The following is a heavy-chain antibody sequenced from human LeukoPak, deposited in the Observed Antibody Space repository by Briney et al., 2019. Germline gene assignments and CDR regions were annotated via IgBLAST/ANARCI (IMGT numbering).Heavy chain of an antibody. Sequence: KSGGSLRLSCAASGFTFSSYSVNWVRQAPGKGLEWVSSISSSSSYIYYADSVKGRFTISRDNAKNSLYLQMNSLRAEDTAVYYCARDLVRGSLAMDVWGKGTTVTISS. CDR1: GFTFSSYS. CDR3: ARDLVRGSLAMDV. V-gene: IGHV3-21*01. CDR2: ISSSSSYI. D-gene: IGHD3-10*01. J-gene: IGHJ6*04.